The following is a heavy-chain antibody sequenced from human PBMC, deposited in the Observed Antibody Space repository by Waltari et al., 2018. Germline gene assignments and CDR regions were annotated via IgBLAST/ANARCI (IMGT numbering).Heavy chain of an antibody. V-gene: IGHV1-8*01. Sequence: QVQLVQSGAEVKKPGTSVKVSCKASGYTFTSYDINWVRQATGQGLEWMGWMNPNRGNTGDAQKFQGRVTMTRNTSISTAYMELSSLRSEDTAVYYCARAPDETGYYYYGMDVWDQGTTVTVSS. J-gene: IGHJ6*02. CDR2: MNPNRGNT. CDR3: ARAPDETGYYYYGMDV. D-gene: IGHD3-9*01. CDR1: GYTFTSYD.